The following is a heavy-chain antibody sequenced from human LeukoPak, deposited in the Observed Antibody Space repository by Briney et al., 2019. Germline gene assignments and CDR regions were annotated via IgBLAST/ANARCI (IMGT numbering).Heavy chain of an antibody. Sequence: GGSLRLSCAASGFTFDDYGMNWVRQAPGEGLEWVSGINWNGGSTGYADSVKGRFTISRDNAKNSLYLQMNSLRAEDTAVYYCASEQSGNYYRPFDSWGQGTLVTVSS. J-gene: IGHJ4*02. CDR2: INWNGGST. D-gene: IGHD1-26*01. CDR3: ASEQSGNYYRPFDS. CDR1: GFTFDDYG. V-gene: IGHV3-20*04.